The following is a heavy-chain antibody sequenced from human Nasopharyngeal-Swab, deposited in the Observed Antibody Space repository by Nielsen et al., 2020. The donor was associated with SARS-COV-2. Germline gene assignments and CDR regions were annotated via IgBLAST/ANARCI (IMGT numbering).Heavy chain of an antibody. CDR1: GFTFSSYA. D-gene: IGHD3-22*01. J-gene: IGHJ4*02. V-gene: IGHV3-30-3*01. Sequence: GESLKISCAASGFTFSSYAMHWVRQAPGKGLEWVAVISYDGSNKYYADSVKGRFTISRDNSKNTLYLQMNSLRAEDTAVYYCARSGNYYDSSGYYSQVFDYWGQGTLVTVSS. CDR2: ISYDGSNK. CDR3: ARSGNYYDSSGYYSQVFDY.